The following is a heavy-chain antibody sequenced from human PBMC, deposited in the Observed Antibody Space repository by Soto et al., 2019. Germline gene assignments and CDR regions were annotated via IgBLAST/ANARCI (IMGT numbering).Heavy chain of an antibody. Sequence: GGSLRLSCAASGFTFSSYWMSWVRQAPGKGLEWVANIKQDGSEKYYVDSVKGRFTISRDNAKNSLYLQMNSLRAEDTAVYYCARVAVHSSGWPRYYYYDYGMDVWGQGTTVTVSS. CDR3: ARVAVHSSGWPRYYYYDYGMDV. CDR1: GFTFSSYW. V-gene: IGHV3-7*01. CDR2: IKQDGSEK. J-gene: IGHJ6*02. D-gene: IGHD6-19*01.